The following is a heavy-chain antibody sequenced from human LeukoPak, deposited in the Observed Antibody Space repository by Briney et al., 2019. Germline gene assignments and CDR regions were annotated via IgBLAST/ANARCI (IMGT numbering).Heavy chain of an antibody. CDR2: ISNDGSST. J-gene: IGHJ4*02. V-gene: IGHV3-74*01. CDR1: GFTFSTYW. D-gene: IGHD3-10*01. CDR3: ARVGVATTRDY. Sequence: GGSLRLSCAVSGFTFSTYWMHWVRQTPGKGLVWVSRISNDGSSTSYADSVKGRFTVSRDNAKNTLYLQMNNLRAEDTAVYYCARVGVATTRDYWGQGTLVTVSS.